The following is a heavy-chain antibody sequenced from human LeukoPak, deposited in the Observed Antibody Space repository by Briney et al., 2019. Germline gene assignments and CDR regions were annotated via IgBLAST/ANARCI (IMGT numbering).Heavy chain of an antibody. CDR3: ARESTYGDYGPGYYYGMDV. D-gene: IGHD4-17*01. CDR1: GYTFTSYG. V-gene: IGHV1-18*01. Sequence: ASVKVSRKASGYTFTSYGISWVRQAPGQGLEWMGWISAYNGNTNYAQKLRGRVTMTTDTSTSTAYMELRSLRSDDTAVYYCARESTYGDYGPGYYYGMDVWGQGTTVTVSS. J-gene: IGHJ6*02. CDR2: ISAYNGNT.